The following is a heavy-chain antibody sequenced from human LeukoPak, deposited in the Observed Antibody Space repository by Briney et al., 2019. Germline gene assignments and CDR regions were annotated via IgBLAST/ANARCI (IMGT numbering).Heavy chain of an antibody. Sequence: SETLCLTCAVSGGSINSSSRYYWGWIRQPPGKGLEWIGSIYYSGRTYSHPSLTSRVTISVATYRNQFSLKLSSITAADTAVYYCVSLDTAMAVSGMDVWGQGTTVTVSS. CDR3: VSLDTAMAVSGMDV. CDR1: GGSINSSSRYY. D-gene: IGHD5-18*01. CDR2: IYYSGRT. J-gene: IGHJ6*02. V-gene: IGHV4-39*01.